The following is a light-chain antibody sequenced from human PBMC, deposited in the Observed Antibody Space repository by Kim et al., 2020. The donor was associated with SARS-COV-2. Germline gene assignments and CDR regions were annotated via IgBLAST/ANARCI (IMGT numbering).Light chain of an antibody. CDR3: GTWDSGLSVNWV. Sequence: NITTSCTGSSSSVGNNYVSWYQHLPGTAPKLLIYDNNRRPSGIPDRFSGSKSDATATLGITGLQSGDEADYYCGTWDSGLSVNWVFGGGTQLTVL. CDR2: DNN. CDR1: SSSVGNNY. V-gene: IGLV1-51*01. J-gene: IGLJ3*02.